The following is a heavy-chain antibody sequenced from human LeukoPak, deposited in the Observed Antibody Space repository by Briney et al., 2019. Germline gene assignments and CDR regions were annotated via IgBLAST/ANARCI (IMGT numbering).Heavy chain of an antibody. V-gene: IGHV6-1*01. J-gene: IGHJ1*01. D-gene: IGHD6-13*01. CDR3: ARGIAGSYSSTWYEYFQP. Sequence: SQTLSLTCAISGDSVSSNSAAWNWIRQSPSRGLEWLGRTYYRSKWYNDYAISVKSRITINADTAINQFPLHLRSVTPEDTAVYYCARGIAGSYSSTWYEYFQPWGQGTLVTVSS. CDR2: TYYRSKWYN. CDR1: GDSVSSNSAA.